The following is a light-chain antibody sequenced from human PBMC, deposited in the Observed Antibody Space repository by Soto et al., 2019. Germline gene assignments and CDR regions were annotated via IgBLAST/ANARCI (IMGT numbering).Light chain of an antibody. CDR3: LLSYSDSRV. V-gene: IGLV7-46*01. J-gene: IGLJ3*02. CDR1: TGPVTSGHY. Sequence: QAVVTQEASLTVSPGGTVTLTCGSSTGPVTSGHYPYWFQQKPGQAPRTLIYDTSIKHSWTPARFSGSLLGGKAAVTLSGAQSEDEAEYYCLLSYSDSRVFGGGTKLTVL. CDR2: DTS.